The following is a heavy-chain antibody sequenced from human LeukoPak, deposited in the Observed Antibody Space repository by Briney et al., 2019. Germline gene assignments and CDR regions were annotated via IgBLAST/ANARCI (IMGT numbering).Heavy chain of an antibody. CDR2: IYYSGST. D-gene: IGHD2-2*01. Sequence: SETLSLTCTVSGGSISSYYWSWIRQPPGKGLEWIGYIYYSGSTNYNPSLKSRVTISVDTSKNQFSLKLSSVTAADTAVYYCARDMRRLFDYYYYMDVWGKGTTVTVSS. CDR3: ARDMRRLFDYYYYMDV. CDR1: GGSISSYY. V-gene: IGHV4-59*01. J-gene: IGHJ6*03.